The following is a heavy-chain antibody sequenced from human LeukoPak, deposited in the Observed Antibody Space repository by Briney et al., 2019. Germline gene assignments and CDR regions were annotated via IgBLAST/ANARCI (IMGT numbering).Heavy chain of an antibody. D-gene: IGHD3-10*01. J-gene: IGHJ4*02. V-gene: IGHV3-48*03. Sequence: GGSLRLSCAASGLTFSSYEMNWVRQAPGKGLEWVSYITSSGSTIYNADSVEGRFTVSRDNARNSLYLQMNSLRAEDTAVYYCARSPYASGTYVFDYWGQGTLVTVSS. CDR2: ITSSGSTI. CDR1: GLTFSSYE. CDR3: ARSPYASGTYVFDY.